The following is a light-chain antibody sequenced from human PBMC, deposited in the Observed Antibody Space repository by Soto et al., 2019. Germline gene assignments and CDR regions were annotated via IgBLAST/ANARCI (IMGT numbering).Light chain of an antibody. CDR3: SSYTSSNTLV. J-gene: IGLJ1*01. CDR1: SSDIGAYNY. V-gene: IGLV2-14*01. CDR2: EVS. Sequence: QSVLAQPASVSGSPGQSITISCTGTSSDIGAYNYVSWYQQHPGKAPQLMIYEVSNRPSGVSSRFSGSKSGNTASLTISGLQAEDEADYYCSSYTSSNTLVFGTGTKVTVL.